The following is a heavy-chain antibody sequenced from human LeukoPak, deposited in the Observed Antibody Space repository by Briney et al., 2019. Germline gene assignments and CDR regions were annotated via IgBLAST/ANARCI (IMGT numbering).Heavy chain of an antibody. Sequence: GGSLRLSCAASGFTFSSDAMRWVRQAPGKGLEWVSAISGSGGSTYYADSVKGRFTISRDNSKNTLYLQMNSLRAEDTAVYYCAKDRRRITIFGVVTGRGYYFDYWGQGTLVTVSS. CDR3: AKDRRRITIFGVVTGRGYYFDY. J-gene: IGHJ4*02. D-gene: IGHD3-3*01. V-gene: IGHV3-23*01. CDR2: ISGSGGST. CDR1: GFTFSSDA.